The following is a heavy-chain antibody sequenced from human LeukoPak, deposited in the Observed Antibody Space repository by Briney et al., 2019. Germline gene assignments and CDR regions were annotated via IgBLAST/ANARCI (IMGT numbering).Heavy chain of an antibody. CDR2: ISSSSSYI. CDR3: ARDAIVVVAATEYNWFDP. D-gene: IGHD2-15*01. Sequence: PGGSLRLSCAASGFTFSSYSMNWVRQAPGKGLEWVSSISSSSSYIYYADSVKGRFTISRDNAKNSLYLQMNSLRAEDTAVYYCARDAIVVVAATEYNWFDPWGQGTLVTVSS. J-gene: IGHJ5*02. V-gene: IGHV3-21*01. CDR1: GFTFSSYS.